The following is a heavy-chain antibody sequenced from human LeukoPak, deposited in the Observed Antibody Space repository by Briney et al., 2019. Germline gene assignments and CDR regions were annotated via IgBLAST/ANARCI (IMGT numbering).Heavy chain of an antibody. CDR2: IYYSGST. CDR3: ARAGWDYGAAFDI. D-gene: IGHD3-16*01. Sequence: SETLSLTCTVSGGSISGYYWSWIRQPPGKGLEWIGYIYYSGSTNYNPSLKSRVTISVDTSKNQFSLKLTSVTAADTAVYYCARAGWDYGAAFDIWGQGTMVTVSS. CDR1: GGSISGYY. V-gene: IGHV4-59*01. J-gene: IGHJ3*02.